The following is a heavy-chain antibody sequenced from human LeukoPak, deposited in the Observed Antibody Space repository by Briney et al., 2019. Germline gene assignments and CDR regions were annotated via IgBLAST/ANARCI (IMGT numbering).Heavy chain of an antibody. Sequence: GASVKVSCKASGYTFTSYYMHWVRQAPGQGLEWMGIINPSGGSTSYAQKFQGRVTMTRDMSTSTVYMELSNLRSDDTAVYYCARVVPFNCGGDCYYPLAFDYWGQGTLVTVSS. CDR3: ARVVPFNCGGDCYYPLAFDY. CDR1: GYTFTSYY. V-gene: IGHV1-46*01. CDR2: INPSGGST. D-gene: IGHD2-21*02. J-gene: IGHJ4*02.